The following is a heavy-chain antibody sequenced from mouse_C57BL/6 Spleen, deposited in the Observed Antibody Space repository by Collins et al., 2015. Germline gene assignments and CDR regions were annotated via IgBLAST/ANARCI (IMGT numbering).Heavy chain of an antibody. J-gene: IGHJ4*01. CDR2: IDPETGGT. CDR3: TRRGYDDEDYYAMDY. D-gene: IGHD2-2*01. V-gene: IGHV1-15*01. CDR1: GYTFTDYE. Sequence: QVQLQQSGAELVRPGASVTLSCKASGYTFTDYEMHWVKQTPVHGLEWIGAIDPETGGTAYNQKFKGKAILTADKSSSTAYMELRSLTSEDSAVYYCTRRGYDDEDYYAMDYWGQGTSVTVSS.